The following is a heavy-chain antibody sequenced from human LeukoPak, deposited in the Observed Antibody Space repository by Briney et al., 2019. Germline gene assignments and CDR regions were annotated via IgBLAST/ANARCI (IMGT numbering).Heavy chain of an antibody. CDR3: TRGEMPTIRAWAFDV. CDR1: GGSISTSY. D-gene: IGHD5-24*01. J-gene: IGHJ3*01. V-gene: IGHV4-4*09. Sequence: SDTLSLTCTVSGGSISTSYWTWIRQSPGKGLEWIGYISTSGGTRYNPSLKTRVIISLQSSKNQFSLNLNFVTPADTAVYHCTRGEMPTIRAWAFDVWGRGVMVTVSS. CDR2: ISTSGGT.